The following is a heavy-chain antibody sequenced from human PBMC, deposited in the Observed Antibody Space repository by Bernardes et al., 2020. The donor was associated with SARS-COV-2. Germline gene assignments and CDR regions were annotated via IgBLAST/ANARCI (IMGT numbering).Heavy chain of an antibody. CDR1: GFTFDDYV. Sequence: GGSLRLSCAASGFTFDDYVMTWVRQAPGKGLEWVSGINWDGTSIGYADSVKGRFTISRDNVKNSLYLQMNSLRAEDTALYYCARTSGYSSVYSFFDYWGQGILVTVSS. J-gene: IGHJ4*02. CDR3: ARTSGYSSVYSFFDY. CDR2: INWDGTSI. V-gene: IGHV3-20*04. D-gene: IGHD6-19*01.